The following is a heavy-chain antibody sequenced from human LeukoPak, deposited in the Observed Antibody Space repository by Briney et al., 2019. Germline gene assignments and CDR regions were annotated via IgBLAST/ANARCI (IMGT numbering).Heavy chain of an antibody. D-gene: IGHD4-17*01. Sequence: GGSLRLSCAASGFTFSSYSMNWVRQAPGKGLEWVSYISSSSSTIYYADSVKGRFTISRDNAKNSLYLQMNSLRAEDTAVYYCARRLEYGDYYYYYGMDVWGQGTTVTVSS. CDR3: ARRLEYGDYYYYYGMDV. V-gene: IGHV3-48*01. CDR2: ISSSSSTI. J-gene: IGHJ6*02. CDR1: GFTFSSYS.